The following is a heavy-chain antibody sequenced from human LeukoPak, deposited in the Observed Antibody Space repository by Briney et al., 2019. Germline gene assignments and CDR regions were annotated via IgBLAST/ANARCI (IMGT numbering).Heavy chain of an antibody. D-gene: IGHD2-2*01. CDR1: GGSLSGYY. CDR3: ARRIFGSTPSPLDY. J-gene: IGHJ4*02. V-gene: IGHV4-34*01. CDR2: INHSGST. Sequence: PSETLSLTCAVYGGSLSGYYWNWIRQPPGKGLEWIGEINHSGSTNYNPSLKSRVTISVDTSKNQFSLKLSSVTAADTAVYYCARRIFGSTPSPLDYWGQGTLVTVSS.